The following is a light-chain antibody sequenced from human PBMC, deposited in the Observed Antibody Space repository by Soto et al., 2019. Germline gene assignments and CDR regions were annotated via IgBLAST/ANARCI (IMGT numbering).Light chain of an antibody. J-gene: IGKJ4*01. V-gene: IGKV3-15*01. CDR3: QLYDAWPLT. CDR1: ESVNSS. CDR2: GAI. Sequence: EIVMTQSPATLSVSPGERATHSCRASESVNSSLAWYQQKPGQAPRLLINGAIIRAPDVPARFSGSWSGTEFTLTINSLQSEDFAVYYCQLYDAWPLTFGGGTKVDIK.